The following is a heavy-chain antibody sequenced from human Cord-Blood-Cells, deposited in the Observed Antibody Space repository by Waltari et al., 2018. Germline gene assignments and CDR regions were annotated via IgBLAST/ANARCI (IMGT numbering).Heavy chain of an antibody. CDR2: IYYSGST. CDR3: ARGGTYYDILTGYYAFDI. D-gene: IGHD3-9*01. Sequence: QLQLQESGPGLVKPSETLSLTCTVPGGPISSSSYYWGWLGKPPGKGLEWIGSIYYSGSTYYNPSLKSRVTISVDTSKNQFSLKLSSVTAADTAVYYCARGGTYYDILTGYYAFDIWGQGTMVTVSS. J-gene: IGHJ3*02. CDR1: GGPISSSSYY. V-gene: IGHV4-39*01.